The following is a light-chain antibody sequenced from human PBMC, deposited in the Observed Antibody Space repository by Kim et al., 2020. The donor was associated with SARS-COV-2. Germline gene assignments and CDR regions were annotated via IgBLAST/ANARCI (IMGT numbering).Light chain of an antibody. Sequence: ASVGDRVTITCQASQDITDYVNWYQQKPGTAPKLLIFDASKVKTGVPSRFSGSGSGTLFTFTITDLQPDDFATYYCQQYDNLPWTFGRGTRVDIK. V-gene: IGKV1-33*01. CDR3: QQYDNLPWT. CDR2: DAS. CDR1: QDITDY. J-gene: IGKJ1*01.